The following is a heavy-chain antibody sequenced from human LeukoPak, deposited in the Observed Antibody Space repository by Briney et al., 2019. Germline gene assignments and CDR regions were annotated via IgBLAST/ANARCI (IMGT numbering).Heavy chain of an antibody. Sequence: GASMKVSCKASGYTFTGYYIHWVRQAPGQGLEWMGWINPNSGGTNYAQKFQGRVTMTRDTSISTAYMELSRLRSDDTAVYYCARHEVAAAGGDAFDIWGQGTMVTVSS. CDR1: GYTFTGYY. D-gene: IGHD6-13*01. V-gene: IGHV1-2*02. CDR2: INPNSGGT. J-gene: IGHJ3*02. CDR3: ARHEVAAAGGDAFDI.